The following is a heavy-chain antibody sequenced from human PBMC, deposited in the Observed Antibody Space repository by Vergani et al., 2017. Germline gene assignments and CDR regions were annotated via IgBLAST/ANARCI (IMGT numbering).Heavy chain of an antibody. D-gene: IGHD3-9*01. CDR1: GGSISSGGYS. J-gene: IGHJ6*03. CDR3: ARAEILTGYHTTGYYMDV. CDR2: IYYSGST. Sequence: QLQLQESGSGLVKPSQTLSLTCAVSGGSISSGGYSWSWIRQPPGKGLEWIGYIYYSGSTNYNPSLKSRVTISVDTSKNQFSLKLRSVTAADTAVYYCARAEILTGYHTTGYYMDVWGKGTTVTVSS. V-gene: IGHV4-30-2*01.